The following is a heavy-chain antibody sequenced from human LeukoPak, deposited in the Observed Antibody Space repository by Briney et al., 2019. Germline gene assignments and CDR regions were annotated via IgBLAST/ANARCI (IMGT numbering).Heavy chain of an antibody. CDR2: IYTSGST. CDR3: ARDWGYYDSGGYYDWFDP. Sequence: SETLSLTCTVSGGSISSYYWSWIRQPAGKGLEWIGRIYTSGSTNYNPSLKSRVTMSVDTSKNQFSLKLSSVTAADTAVYYCARDWGYYDSGGYYDWFDPWGQGTLVTVSS. CDR1: GGSISSYY. V-gene: IGHV4-4*07. D-gene: IGHD3-22*01. J-gene: IGHJ5*02.